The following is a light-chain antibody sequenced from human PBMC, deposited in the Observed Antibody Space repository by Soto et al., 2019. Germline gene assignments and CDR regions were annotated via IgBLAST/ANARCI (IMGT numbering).Light chain of an antibody. CDR3: EQRSNSPLS. J-gene: IGKJ4*01. CDR1: QSVSSY. CDR2: DSS. Sequence: EIVLTQFPATLSLSPGDGATLSCRASQSVSSYLAWYQQKRGQAPRLLIYDSSNRATGIPPRLSGSGSGTDFSLIISSLEPEDFSVYYCEQRSNSPLSFGGGTKVEIK. V-gene: IGKV3-11*01.